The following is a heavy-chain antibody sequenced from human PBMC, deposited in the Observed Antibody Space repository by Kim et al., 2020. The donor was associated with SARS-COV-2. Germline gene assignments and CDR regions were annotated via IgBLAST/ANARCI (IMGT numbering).Heavy chain of an antibody. D-gene: IGHD3-10*01. CDR1: GHIFSSYA. V-gene: IGHV7-4-1*02. CDR2: INTNTGNP. CDR3: ASSMLYGVISAFDL. Sequence: ASVKVSCKASGHIFSSYAMNWVRQAPGQVLEWMGWINTNTGNPTYAQGFTGRFVFSLDTSDSTTYLQITSLKSEDTAVYYCASSMLYGVISAFDLWGQGTMVTVSS. J-gene: IGHJ3*01.